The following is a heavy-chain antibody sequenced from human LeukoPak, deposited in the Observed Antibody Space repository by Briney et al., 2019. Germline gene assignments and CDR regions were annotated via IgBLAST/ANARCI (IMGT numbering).Heavy chain of an antibody. D-gene: IGHD3-9*01. J-gene: IGHJ4*02. CDR1: GGSFSGYY. CDR2: INHSGST. CDR3: AKDDGDSLSGPEYYYFDY. V-gene: IGHV4-34*01. Sequence: SETLSLTCAVYGGSFSGYYWSWIRQPPGKGLEWIGEINHSGSTNYNPSLKSRVTISVDTSKNQFSLKLSSVAAADRAVYYCAKDDGDSLSGPEYYYFDYWGQGILVTFSS.